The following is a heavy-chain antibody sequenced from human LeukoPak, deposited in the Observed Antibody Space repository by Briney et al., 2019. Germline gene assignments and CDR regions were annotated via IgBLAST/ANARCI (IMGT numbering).Heavy chain of an antibody. CDR3: ARGRGYFDSSVYHPLDFDV. Sequence: GGSLRLSCAASGFTFSSYEMNWVRQAPGKGLEWVSYISSSGSTIYYADSVKGRFTISRDNAKNSLYLQMNSLRAEDTAVYYCARGRGYFDSSVYHPLDFDVWGQGTLVTVSS. CDR1: GFTFSSYE. J-gene: IGHJ3*01. CDR2: ISSSGSTI. D-gene: IGHD3-22*01. V-gene: IGHV3-48*03.